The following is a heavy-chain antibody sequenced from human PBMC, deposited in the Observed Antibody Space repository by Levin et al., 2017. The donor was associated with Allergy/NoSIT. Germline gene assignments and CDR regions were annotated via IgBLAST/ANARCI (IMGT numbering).Heavy chain of an antibody. CDR2: IYYSGST. CDR3: ARRVSFGRMVRGVHYFDY. Sequence: PSETLSLTCTVSGGSISSSSYYWGWIRQPPGKGLEWIGSIYYSGSTYYNPSLKSRVTISVDTSKNQFSLKLSSVTAADTAVYYCARRVSFGRMVRGVHYFDYWGQGTLVTVSS. V-gene: IGHV4-39*01. CDR1: GGSISSSSYY. D-gene: IGHD3-10*01. J-gene: IGHJ4*02.